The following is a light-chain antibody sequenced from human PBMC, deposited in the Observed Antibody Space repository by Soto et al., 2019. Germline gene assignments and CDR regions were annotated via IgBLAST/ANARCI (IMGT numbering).Light chain of an antibody. CDR2: AAS. Sequence: QMTQSPSSLSASVGEKIIITCRASRDVGSDVSWYGQKPGQAPKLLFYAASNLYTGVPSRFSGSRAGTEFTLTISSLQPEDFASYNCLQDYGDSWTFGRGTKEEI. CDR3: LQDYGDSWT. J-gene: IGKJ1*01. V-gene: IGKV1-6*01. CDR1: RDVGSD.